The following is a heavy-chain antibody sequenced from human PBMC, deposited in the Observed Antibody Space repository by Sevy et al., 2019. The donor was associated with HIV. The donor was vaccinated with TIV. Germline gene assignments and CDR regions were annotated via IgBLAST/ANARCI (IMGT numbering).Heavy chain of an antibody. D-gene: IGHD2-2*01. V-gene: IGHV1-18*01. CDR2: ISAYNGNT. CDR1: GYTFTSYG. CDR3: ARGLYCSSTSCYARGMDV. J-gene: IGHJ6*02. Sequence: ASVTVSCKASGYTFTSYGISWVRQAPGQGLEWMGWISAYNGNTNYAQKLQGRVTMTTDTSTSTAYMELRSLRSDDTAVYYCARGLYCSSTSCYARGMDVWGQGTTVTVSS.